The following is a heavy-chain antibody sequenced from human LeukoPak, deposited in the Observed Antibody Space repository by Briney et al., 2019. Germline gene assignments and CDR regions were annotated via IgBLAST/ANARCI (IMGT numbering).Heavy chain of an antibody. D-gene: IGHD3-22*01. CDR2: IYHSGST. J-gene: IGHJ3*02. CDR3: AREVRAPFYYDSDDAFDI. CDR1: GYSISSGYY. V-gene: IGHV4-38-2*02. Sequence: SETLSLTCTVSGYSISSGYYWGWIRQPPGKGLEWIGSIYHSGSTYYSPSLKSRVTISVDTSKNQFSLKLSSVTAADTAVYYCAREVRAPFYYDSDDAFDIWGQGTMVTVSS.